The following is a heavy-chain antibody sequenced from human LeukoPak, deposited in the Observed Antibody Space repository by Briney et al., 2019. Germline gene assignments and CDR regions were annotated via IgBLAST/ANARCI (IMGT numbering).Heavy chain of an antibody. CDR2: INPNSGGT. J-gene: IGHJ6*02. CDR3: AREDDYYYYGMDV. Sequence: ASVKVSCKASGYTFTGYYMHWVRQAPGQGLEWMGWINPNSGGTNYAQKFQGRVTMTRDTSISTAYMELSRLRSDDTAVYYCAREDDYYYYGMDVWGQGTTVTVSS. V-gene: IGHV1-2*02. CDR1: GYTFTGYY.